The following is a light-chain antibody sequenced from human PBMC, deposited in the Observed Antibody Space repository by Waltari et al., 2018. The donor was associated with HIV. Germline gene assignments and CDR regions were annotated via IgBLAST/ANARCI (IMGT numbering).Light chain of an antibody. CDR2: DND. CDR3: GTWDTSLNVWV. CDR1: SPNLGSNH. V-gene: IGLV1-51*01. J-gene: IGLJ3*02. Sequence: QSVLTQPPSVSAAPGQKVTFSCSGSSPNLGSNHLCWYQHLPGTAPKLRIYDNDRRPSGIPDRFSGSKSGTSATLGVSGLQTGDEADYYCGTWDTSLNVWVFGGGTKLTVL.